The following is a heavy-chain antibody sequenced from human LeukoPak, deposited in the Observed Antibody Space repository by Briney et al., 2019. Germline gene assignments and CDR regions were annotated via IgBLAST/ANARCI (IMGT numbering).Heavy chain of an antibody. J-gene: IGHJ1*01. D-gene: IGHD3-10*01. CDR3: ARGQRFGEFFAGFQH. V-gene: IGHV5-51*01. CDR2: VYPGDSDS. Sequence: GESLKISCKGSGYSFTSYWIGWVRQMPGKGLEWMGIVYPGDSDSRYGPSFQGQVTISADKSISTAYLQWSSLKASDTAMYYCARGQRFGEFFAGFQHWGQGTLVTVSS. CDR1: GYSFTSYW.